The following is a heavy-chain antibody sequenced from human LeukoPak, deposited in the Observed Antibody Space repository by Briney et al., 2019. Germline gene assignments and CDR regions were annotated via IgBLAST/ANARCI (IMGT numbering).Heavy chain of an antibody. D-gene: IGHD6-6*01. Sequence: SETLSLTCAVYGGSFSGYYWSWIRQPPGKGLEWFGEINHSGSTNYNPSLKSRVTISVDTSKNQFSLKLSSVTAADTAVYYCARARIAARPFDYWGQGTLVTVSS. CDR3: ARARIAARPFDY. V-gene: IGHV4-34*01. J-gene: IGHJ4*02. CDR2: INHSGST. CDR1: GGSFSGYY.